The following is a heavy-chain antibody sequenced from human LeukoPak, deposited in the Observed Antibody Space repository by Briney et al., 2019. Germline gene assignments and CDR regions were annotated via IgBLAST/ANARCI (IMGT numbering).Heavy chain of an antibody. D-gene: IGHD3-3*01. CDR2: IYYSGST. Sequence: PSETLSLTCTVSSASVSSYYWSWIRQPPGKGLEWIGYIYYSGSTNYNPSLKSRVTISVDTSKNQFSLKLSSVTAADTAVYYCARGKDYDFWSGYITYYFDYWGQGTLVTVSS. CDR1: SASVSSYY. CDR3: ARGKDYDFWSGYITYYFDY. V-gene: IGHV4-59*02. J-gene: IGHJ4*02.